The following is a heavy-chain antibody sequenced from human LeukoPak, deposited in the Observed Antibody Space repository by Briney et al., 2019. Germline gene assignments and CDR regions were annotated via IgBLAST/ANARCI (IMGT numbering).Heavy chain of an antibody. CDR2: IRYDGSNK. CDR1: GFTFSSYG. J-gene: IGHJ5*02. CDR3: AKDGIQQQTDNWFDP. Sequence: GGSLRLSCAASGFTFSSYGMHWVRQAPGKGLEWVAFIRYDGSNKYYADSVKGRFTISRDNSKNTLYLQMNSLRAEDTAVYYCAKDGIQQQTDNWFDPWGQGTLVTFSS. D-gene: IGHD5-18*01. V-gene: IGHV3-30*02.